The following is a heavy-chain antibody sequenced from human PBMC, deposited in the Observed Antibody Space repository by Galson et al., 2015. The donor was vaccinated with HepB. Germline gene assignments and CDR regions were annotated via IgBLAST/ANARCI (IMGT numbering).Heavy chain of an antibody. CDR3: ARGLSYCSSTSCYKPNYYYGMDV. Sequence: SVKVSCKASGSTFTSYDINWVRQATGQGLEWMGWMNPNSGNTGYAQKFQGRVTMTRNTSISTAYMELSSLRSEDTAVYYCARGLSYCSSTSCYKPNYYYGMDVWGQGTTVTVSS. CDR1: GSTFTSYD. CDR2: MNPNSGNT. V-gene: IGHV1-8*02. D-gene: IGHD2-2*01. J-gene: IGHJ6*02.